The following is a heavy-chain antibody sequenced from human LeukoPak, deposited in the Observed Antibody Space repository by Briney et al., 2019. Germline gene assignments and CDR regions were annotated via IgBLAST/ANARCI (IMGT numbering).Heavy chain of an antibody. CDR1: GGSISSYY. CDR3: ARYTSHWGDFDY. J-gene: IGHJ4*02. CDR2: IYYSGST. Sequence: SETLSLTCTVSGGSISSYYWSWIRQPPGKGLEWIGYIYYSGSTNYNPSLKRRVTISVDTSKNQFSLKLSSVTAADTAVYYCARYTSHWGDFDYWGQGTLVTVSS. V-gene: IGHV4-59*01. D-gene: IGHD6-13*01.